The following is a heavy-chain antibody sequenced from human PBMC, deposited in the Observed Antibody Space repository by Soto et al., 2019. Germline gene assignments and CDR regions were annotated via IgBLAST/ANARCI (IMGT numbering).Heavy chain of an antibody. CDR1: GGTFSSYA. J-gene: IGHJ4*02. D-gene: IGHD3-22*01. CDR2: IIPIFGTA. V-gene: IGHV1-69*06. CDR3: ARDQDYDSSGYYAPLDY. Sequence: GASVKVSCKASGGTFSSYAISWVRQAPGQGLEWMGGIIPIFGTANYAQKFQGRVTITADKSTSTAYMELSSLRSEDTAVYYCARDQDYDSSGYYAPLDYWGQGTLVTVSS.